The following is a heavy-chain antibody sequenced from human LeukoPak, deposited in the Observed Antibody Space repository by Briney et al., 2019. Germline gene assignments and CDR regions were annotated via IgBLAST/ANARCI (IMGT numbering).Heavy chain of an antibody. V-gene: IGHV4-59*08. J-gene: IGHJ4*02. CDR3: ARHYNGWGLLDY. D-gene: IGHD1-26*01. Sequence: SETLSLTCTVSGGSISSYYWSWIRQPPGKGLEWIGYIYYSGSTNYNPSLKSRVTISVDTSKNQFSLKLSSVTAADTAVYYCARHYNGWGLLDYWGQGTLVTVSS. CDR2: IYYSGST. CDR1: GGSISSYY.